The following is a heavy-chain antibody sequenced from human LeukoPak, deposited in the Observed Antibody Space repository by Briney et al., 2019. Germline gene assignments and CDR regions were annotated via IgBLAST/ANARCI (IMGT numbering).Heavy chain of an antibody. D-gene: IGHD4-23*01. V-gene: IGHV6-1*01. CDR3: AREPSGHSGSFDS. Sequence: SQTLSLTRAISGDSVSSNDAAWNWIRQSPSRGLEWLGRTYYRSKWYYDYAVSVKSRITINPDTSKNQFSLQLNSVTPDDTAVFYCAREPSGHSGSFDSWGQGTLVTVSS. CDR1: GDSVSSNDAA. CDR2: TYYRSKWYY. J-gene: IGHJ4*02.